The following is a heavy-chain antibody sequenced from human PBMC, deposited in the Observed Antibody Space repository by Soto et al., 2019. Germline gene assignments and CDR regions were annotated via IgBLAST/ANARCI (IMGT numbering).Heavy chain of an antibody. Sequence: EVQLVESGGGLVKPGGSLRLSCAASGFTFANAWMSWVRQAPGKGLECVGRIKTKVDGGTIDYAAPVKGRFIISRDDSQTTLYLQMNSLKTEDTAVYYCTTGYNYGRNTFDIWGQGTMVTVSS. CDR1: GFTFANAW. J-gene: IGHJ3*02. V-gene: IGHV3-15*01. D-gene: IGHD5-18*01. CDR3: TTGYNYGRNTFDI. CDR2: IKTKVDGGTI.